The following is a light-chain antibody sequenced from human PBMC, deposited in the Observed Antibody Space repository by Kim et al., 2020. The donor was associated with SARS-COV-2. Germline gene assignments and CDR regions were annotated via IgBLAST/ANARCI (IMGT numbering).Light chain of an antibody. CDR3: GAWDDNLKGYV. Sequence: GQRVTISGSGSSANIGSNTVNRYQHLPGTAPKVLIYKNEERPSGVPDGFSGSKSGTTASLAISGLQSEDEADYYCGAWDDNLKGYVFGSGTKVTVL. V-gene: IGLV1-44*01. J-gene: IGLJ1*01. CDR2: KNE. CDR1: SANIGSNT.